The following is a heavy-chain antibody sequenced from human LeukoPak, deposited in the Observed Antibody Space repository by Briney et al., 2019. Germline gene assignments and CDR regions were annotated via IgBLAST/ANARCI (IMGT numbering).Heavy chain of an antibody. CDR2: IYYSGST. CDR3: ARGMNYYGSGSSYGMDV. D-gene: IGHD3-10*01. Sequence: SETLSLACTVSDGSISNYYWSWIRQPPGKGLEWIGYIYYSGSTNYIPSLKSRVTISVDTSKNQFSLKLSSVTAADTAVYYCARGMNYYGSGSSYGMDVWGQGTTVTVSS. CDR1: DGSISNYY. J-gene: IGHJ6*02. V-gene: IGHV4-59*12.